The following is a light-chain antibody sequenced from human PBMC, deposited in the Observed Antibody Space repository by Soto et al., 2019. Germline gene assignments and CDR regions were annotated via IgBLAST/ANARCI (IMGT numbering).Light chain of an antibody. CDR2: DAS. V-gene: IGKV3-15*01. CDR1: QSISRN. CDR3: QQYNNWPPMYT. J-gene: IGKJ2*01. Sequence: EIVMTQSPATLSVSPGERATLSCRASQSISRNVAWYQQRPGQAPRLLIFDASTRATGIPARFSGSGSGAEFTLTISSLQSEDFAVYYCQQYNNWPPMYTFGQGTKLEI.